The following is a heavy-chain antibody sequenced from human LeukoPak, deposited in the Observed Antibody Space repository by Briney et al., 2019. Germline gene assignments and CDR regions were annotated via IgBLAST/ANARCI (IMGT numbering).Heavy chain of an antibody. V-gene: IGHV4-59*01. CDR3: AVTTEYYYMDV. CDR1: GGSISSYY. Sequence: SETLSLTCTVSGGSISSYYWSWIRQPPGKGLGWVGYFSYTGSTNYNPSLRSRVAISADTSKNQFSLRLSSVTAADTAVYYCAVTTEYYYMDVWGKGTTVTVSS. D-gene: IGHD1-26*01. CDR2: FSYTGST. J-gene: IGHJ6*03.